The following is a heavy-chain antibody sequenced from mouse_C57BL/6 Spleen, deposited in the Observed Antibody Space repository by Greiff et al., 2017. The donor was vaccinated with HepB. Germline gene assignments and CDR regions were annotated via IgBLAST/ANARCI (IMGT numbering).Heavy chain of an antibody. J-gene: IGHJ2*01. D-gene: IGHD2-14*01. V-gene: IGHV7-3*01. CDR3: ARWGTTGTDYFDY. Sequence: EVMLVESGGGLVQPGGSLSLSCAASGFTFTDYYMSWVRQPPGKALEWLGFIRNKANGYTTEYSASVKGRFTISRDNSQSILYLQMNALRAEDSATYYCARWGTTGTDYFDYWGQGTTLTVSS. CDR1: GFTFTDYY. CDR2: IRNKANGYTT.